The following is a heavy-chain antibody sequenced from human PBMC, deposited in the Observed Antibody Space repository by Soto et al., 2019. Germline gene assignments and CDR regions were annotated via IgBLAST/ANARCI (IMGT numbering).Heavy chain of an antibody. V-gene: IGHV4-59*01. CDR2: IHYSGST. D-gene: IGHD2-2*01. CDR1: GGSISSYY. CDR3: ARARYQLLHPYYSGMDV. Sequence: QVQLQESGPGLVKPSETLSLTCTVSGGSISSYYWSWIRQSPGKGLEWVGYIHYSGSTKSNPSLKSRVTISVDTSRNQVSLQLSSVTAADSAVYFCARARYQLLHPYYSGMDVWGQGTTVTVSS. J-gene: IGHJ6*02.